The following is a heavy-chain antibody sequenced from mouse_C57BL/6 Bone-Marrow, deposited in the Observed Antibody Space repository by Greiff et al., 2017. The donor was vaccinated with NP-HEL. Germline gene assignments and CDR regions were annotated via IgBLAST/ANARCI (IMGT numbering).Heavy chain of an antibody. D-gene: IGHD3-3*01. CDR1: DSEVFPIAY. CDR2: ILPSIGRT. V-gene: IGHV15-2*01. CDR3: ARKRRGRGYFDY. J-gene: IGHJ2*01. Sequence: VKLQESGSELRSPGSSVKLSCKDFDSEVFPIAYMSWVRQKPGHGFEWIGGILPSIGRTIYGEKFEDKATLDADTLSNTAYLELNSLTSEDSAIYYCARKRRGRGYFDYWGQGTTLTVSS.